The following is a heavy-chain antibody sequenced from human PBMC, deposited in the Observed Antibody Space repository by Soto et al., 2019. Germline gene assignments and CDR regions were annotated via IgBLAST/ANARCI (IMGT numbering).Heavy chain of an antibody. CDR1: GYTFSRYG. CDR3: AKNGQPAYYYYGLDV. D-gene: IGHD2-2*01. CDR2: ISGYNGDT. V-gene: IGHV1-18*01. Sequence: QGQLVQSGGEVKKSGASVKVSCKASGYTFSRYGISWVRQAPGQGLEWMGWISGYNGDTNYAQKLQGRVTMTIDTCTPTAYMALRSLTSDVTDVYYCAKNGQPAYYYYGLDVWGHGTTVTVSS. J-gene: IGHJ6*02.